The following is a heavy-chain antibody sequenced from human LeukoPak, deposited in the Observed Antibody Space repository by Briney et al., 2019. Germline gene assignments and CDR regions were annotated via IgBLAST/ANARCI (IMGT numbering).Heavy chain of an antibody. J-gene: IGHJ4*02. D-gene: IGHD2-2*01. V-gene: IGHV3-7*01. CDR2: IKKGGSEK. CDR3: VGGGAPAATFAADY. CDR1: GFTFSSYW. Sequence: GGSLRLSCAASGFTFSSYWMSWVRQAPGKGLEWVSNIKKGGSEKYYVDSVKGRFTISRDNVKNTLYLQMNTLRAEDTAVYYCVGGGAPAATFAADYWGQGTLVTVSS.